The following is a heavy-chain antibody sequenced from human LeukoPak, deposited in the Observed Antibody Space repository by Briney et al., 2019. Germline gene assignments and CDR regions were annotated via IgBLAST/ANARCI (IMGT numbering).Heavy chain of an antibody. J-gene: IGHJ4*02. V-gene: IGHV3-21*01. CDR2: IGTSSIYI. D-gene: IGHD1-7*01. CDR3: AYGNYLFDY. Sequence: GGSLRLSCAASGFTFSNYTMNWVRQAPGKGLEWVSSIGTSSIYISYADSVKGRFTISRDNAKNSLYLQVNSLRAEDTAVYYCAYGNYLFDYWGQGTLVTVSS. CDR1: GFTFSNYT.